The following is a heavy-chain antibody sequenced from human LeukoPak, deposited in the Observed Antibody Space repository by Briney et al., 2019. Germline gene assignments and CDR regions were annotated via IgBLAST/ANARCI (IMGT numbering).Heavy chain of an antibody. CDR2: ISSSGSTI. CDR3: ASRYSSGWYYFDY. V-gene: IGHV3-48*03. CDR1: GFTFSSYE. D-gene: IGHD6-19*01. J-gene: IGHJ4*02. Sequence: GGSLRLSCAASGFTFSSYEMNWFRQAPGKGLEWVSYISSSGSTIYYADSVKGRFTISRDNAKNSLYLQMNSLRAEDTAVYYCASRYSSGWYYFDYWGQGTLVTVSS.